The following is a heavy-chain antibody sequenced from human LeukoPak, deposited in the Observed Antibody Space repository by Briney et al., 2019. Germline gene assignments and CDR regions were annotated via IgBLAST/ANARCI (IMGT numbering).Heavy chain of an antibody. J-gene: IGHJ4*02. CDR2: ISAYNGDT. Sequence: ASVKVSCKASRYIFASYGISWVRQAPGQGLEWLGWISAYNGDTKYAQHLQGRDTLTTDTSTGTAYMELRSLTADDTALYYCARDTALTITPGGPDYWGRGTLITVSS. V-gene: IGHV1-18*01. CDR1: RYIFASYG. CDR3: ARDTALTITPGGPDY. D-gene: IGHD2-8*02.